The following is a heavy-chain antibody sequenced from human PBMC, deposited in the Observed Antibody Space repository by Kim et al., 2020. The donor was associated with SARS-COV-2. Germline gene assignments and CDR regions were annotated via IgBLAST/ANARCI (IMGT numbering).Heavy chain of an antibody. CDR1: GYTFTSYA. CDR2: INAGNGNT. CDR3: ARARYSSSWYDGYYYGMDV. V-gene: IGHV1-3*01. J-gene: IGHJ6*02. D-gene: IGHD6-13*01. Sequence: ASVKVSCKASGYTFTSYAMHWVRQAPGQRLEWMGWINAGNGNTKYSQKFQGRVTITRDTSASTAYMELSSLRSEDTAVYYCARARYSSSWYDGYYYGMDVWGQGTTVTVSS.